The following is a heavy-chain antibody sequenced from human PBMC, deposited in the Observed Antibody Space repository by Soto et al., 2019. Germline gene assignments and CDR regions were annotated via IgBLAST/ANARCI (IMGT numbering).Heavy chain of an antibody. J-gene: IGHJ4*02. CDR1: GFTFSSYA. CDR3: ARSETYYYDSSGSLFDY. D-gene: IGHD3-22*01. CDR2: ISGSGGST. Sequence: GGSLRLSCAASGFTFSSYAMSWVHQAPGKGLEWVSAISGSGGSTYYADSVKGRFTISRDNSKNTLYLQMNSLRAEDTAVYYCARSETYYYDSSGSLFDYWGQGTLVTVSS. V-gene: IGHV3-23*01.